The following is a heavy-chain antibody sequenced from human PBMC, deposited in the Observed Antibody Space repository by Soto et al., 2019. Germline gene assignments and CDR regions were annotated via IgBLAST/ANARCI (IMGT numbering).Heavy chain of an antibody. CDR2: ISSSSSYI. J-gene: IGHJ6*02. CDR3: ARDVSDIVVVPAQFYYYYGMDV. CDR1: GFTFSSYS. V-gene: IGHV3-21*01. D-gene: IGHD2-2*01. Sequence: GSLRLSCAASGFTFSSYSMNWVRQAPGKGLEWVSSISSSSSYIYYADSVKGRFTISRDNAKNSLYLQMNSMRAEDTAVYYCARDVSDIVVVPAQFYYYYGMDVWGQGTTVTVSS.